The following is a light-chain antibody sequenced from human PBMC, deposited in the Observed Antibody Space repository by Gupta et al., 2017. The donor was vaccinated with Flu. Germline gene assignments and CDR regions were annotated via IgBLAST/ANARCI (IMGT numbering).Light chain of an antibody. CDR1: ESVSSSY. CDR3: QQYGSSPPYT. J-gene: IGKJ2*01. CDR2: GAS. Sequence: EIELTLSTGTLSLSPGERATLSCRASESVSSSYLAWYEQKPGQAPRHLIYGASSRVTGIPDRFSGSGCGTDFTLSISRLEPEDFAVYYCQQYGSSPPYTFGQGTKLEIK. V-gene: IGKV3-20*01.